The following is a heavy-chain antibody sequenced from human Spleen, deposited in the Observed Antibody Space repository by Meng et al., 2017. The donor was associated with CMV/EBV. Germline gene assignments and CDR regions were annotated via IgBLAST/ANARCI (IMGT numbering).Heavy chain of an antibody. D-gene: IGHD1-1*01. J-gene: IGHJ6*02. CDR3: ARFSATGAYYSGMDV. CDR1: GVSISSYY. Sequence: SATLSLTCTVSGVSISSYYWTWIRKPPGKGLEWIGYVYYSGSTNYNPSLKSRVTISVDTSKNQFSLRLSSVTTADTAVYFCARFSATGAYYSGMDVWGQGTTVTVSS. CDR2: VYYSGST. V-gene: IGHV4-59*01.